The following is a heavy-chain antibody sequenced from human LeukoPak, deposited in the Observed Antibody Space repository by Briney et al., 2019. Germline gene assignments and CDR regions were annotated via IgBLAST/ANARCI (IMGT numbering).Heavy chain of an antibody. CDR3: AKDSSLYDSSGQPRLDVFDM. D-gene: IGHD3-22*01. J-gene: IGHJ3*02. V-gene: IGHV3-30*18. CDR1: GFTFSSFG. Sequence: PGRSLRLSCAASGFTFSSFGIHWVRQAPGKGLEWVAVISYDGSIKYYADSMKGRFTISRDNSKNPVYLQMNSLRPEDTALYYCAKDSSLYDSSGQPRLDVFDMWGQGTMVTISS. CDR2: ISYDGSIK.